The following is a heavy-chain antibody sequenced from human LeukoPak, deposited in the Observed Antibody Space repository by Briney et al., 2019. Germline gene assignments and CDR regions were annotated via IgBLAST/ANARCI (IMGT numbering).Heavy chain of an antibody. Sequence: ASLKVSCKASGYTFTSYGISWVRQAPGQGLEWMGWISAYNGNTNYAQKLQGRVTMTTDTSTSTAYMELRSLRSDDTAVYYCARDGMGYGDYYGMDVWGQGTTVTVSS. J-gene: IGHJ6*02. CDR2: ISAYNGNT. D-gene: IGHD4-17*01. CDR3: ARDGMGYGDYYGMDV. V-gene: IGHV1-18*01. CDR1: GYTFTSYG.